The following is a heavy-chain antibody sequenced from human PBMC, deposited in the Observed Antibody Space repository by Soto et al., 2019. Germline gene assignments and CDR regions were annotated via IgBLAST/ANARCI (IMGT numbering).Heavy chain of an antibody. D-gene: IGHD3-22*01. CDR3: VKIGVRGEWYFDP. CDR2: ISRSADET. CDR1: GFTFSHHG. Sequence: EGQLLESGGGLVQPGGSLRLSCAASGFTFSHHGMTWARQAPGKGLEWVSSISRSADETFYADAVKGRFTFSRENSRSTLMLQMNTLGVEDTAVYYCVKIGVRGEWYFDPGGRGTLVTVSA. J-gene: IGHJ2*01. V-gene: IGHV3-23*01.